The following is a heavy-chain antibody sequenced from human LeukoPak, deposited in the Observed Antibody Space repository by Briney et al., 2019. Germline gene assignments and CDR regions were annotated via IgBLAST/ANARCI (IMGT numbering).Heavy chain of an antibody. CDR3: AKDMGSGWYVHDAFDI. V-gene: IGHV3-9*01. CDR2: ISWDSGSI. Sequence: GGSLRLSCAASGFTFDDYAMHWVRQAPGKGLEWVSGISWDSGSIGYADSVKGRFTISRDNAKNSLYLQMNSLRAEDTAVYYCAKDMGSGWYVHDAFDIWGQGTMVTVSS. J-gene: IGHJ3*02. CDR1: GFTFDDYA. D-gene: IGHD6-19*01.